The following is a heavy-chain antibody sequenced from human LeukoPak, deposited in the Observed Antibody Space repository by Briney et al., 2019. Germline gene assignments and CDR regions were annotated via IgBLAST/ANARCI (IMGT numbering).Heavy chain of an antibody. V-gene: IGHV3-7*01. CDR1: GFTFSSYW. Sequence: GGSLRLSCAASGFTFSSYWMSWVRQAPGKGLEWVANIKQDGSEKYYVDSVKGRFTISRDNAKNSLYLQMNSLRAEDTAVYYCARDQASMVRGVIILRRYYYYMDVWGKGTTVTVSS. CDR3: ARDQASMVRGVIILRRYYYYMDV. D-gene: IGHD3-10*01. CDR2: IKQDGSEK. J-gene: IGHJ6*03.